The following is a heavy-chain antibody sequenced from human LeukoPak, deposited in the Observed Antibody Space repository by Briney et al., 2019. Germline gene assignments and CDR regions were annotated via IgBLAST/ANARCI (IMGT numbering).Heavy chain of an antibody. CDR2: INPSGGST. V-gene: IGHV1-46*01. CDR1: GYTFTSYY. D-gene: IGHD3-22*01. CDR3: ARVDDSSGYYPDYYGMDV. J-gene: IGHJ6*02. Sequence: ASVTVSCKASGYTFTSYYMHWVRQAPGQGLEWMGIINPSGGSTSYAQKFQGRVTMTRDTSTSTVYMELSSLRSEDTAVYYCARVDDSSGYYPDYYGMDVWGQGTTVTVSS.